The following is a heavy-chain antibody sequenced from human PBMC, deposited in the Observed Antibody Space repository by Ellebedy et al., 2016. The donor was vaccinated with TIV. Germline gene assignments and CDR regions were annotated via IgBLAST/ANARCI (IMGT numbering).Heavy chain of an antibody. J-gene: IGHJ6*02. CDR1: GYTFNSYH. D-gene: IGHD2/OR15-2a*01. CDR2: INCNDGAT. CDR3: AVLGDYYYYGMDV. V-gene: IGHV1-46*02. Sequence: ASVKVSXXASGYTFNSYHMQWVRQAPGQGLEWMGIINCNDGATSYAQKFQGRVTMTRDTSTSTVYMELSSLRSEDTAVYYCAVLGDYYYYGMDVWGQGTTVTVSS.